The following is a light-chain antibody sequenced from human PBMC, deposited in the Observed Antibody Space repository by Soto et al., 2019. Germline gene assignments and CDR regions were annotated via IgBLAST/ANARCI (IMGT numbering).Light chain of an antibody. CDR1: QTISSW. J-gene: IGKJ1*01. Sequence: DIQMTQSPSTLYGSVGDRVTITCRASQTISSWLVWYQQKPGKAPKLLIYKASTLKSGVPSRFSGSGSGTEFTLTISSLQPDDFATYYCQHDNSYSEAFGQGTKVDSK. V-gene: IGKV1-5*03. CDR3: QHDNSYSEA. CDR2: KAS.